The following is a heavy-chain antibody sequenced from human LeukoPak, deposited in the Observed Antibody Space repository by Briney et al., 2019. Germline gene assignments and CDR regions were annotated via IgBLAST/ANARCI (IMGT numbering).Heavy chain of an antibody. V-gene: IGHV3-23*01. Sequence: GGSLRLSCAASGFTFSSYAMNWVRQAPGKGLEWVSAISGSGSTTYYADSVKGRFTISRDNSKNTLFLQMNSLTAEDTAIYSCARPRLEYCSGGSCFDAFDIRDQGTMVTVSS. CDR2: ISGSGSTT. CDR1: GFTFSSYA. D-gene: IGHD2-15*01. CDR3: ARPRLEYCSGGSCFDAFDI. J-gene: IGHJ3*02.